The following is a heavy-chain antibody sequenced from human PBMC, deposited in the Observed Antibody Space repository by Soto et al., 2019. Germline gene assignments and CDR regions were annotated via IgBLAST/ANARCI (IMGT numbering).Heavy chain of an antibody. CDR3: ARGSRWLQSDFDY. CDR2: INAGNGNT. Sequence: GSVKVSCKASGYTFTIYAMHWVRRAPGQRLEWMGWINAGNGNTKYSQKFQGRVTITRDTSASTAYMELSSLRSEDTAVYYCARGSRWLQSDFDYWGQGTLVTVSS. V-gene: IGHV1-3*01. D-gene: IGHD5-12*01. CDR1: GYTFTIYA. J-gene: IGHJ4*02.